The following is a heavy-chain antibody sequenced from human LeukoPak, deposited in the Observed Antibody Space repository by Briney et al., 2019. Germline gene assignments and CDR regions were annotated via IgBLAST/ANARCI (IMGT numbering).Heavy chain of an antibody. D-gene: IGHD2-2*01. J-gene: IGHJ4*02. CDR3: ARGSNLTPNFNDY. Sequence: GASVKVSCKASGYTFTGYYMHWVRQAPGQGLEWMGWINPNSGGTNYAQKFQGRVTMTRDTSISTAYMELSRLRSDDTAVYYCARGSNLTPNFNDYWGQGTLVAVSS. CDR1: GYTFTGYY. CDR2: INPNSGGT. V-gene: IGHV1-2*02.